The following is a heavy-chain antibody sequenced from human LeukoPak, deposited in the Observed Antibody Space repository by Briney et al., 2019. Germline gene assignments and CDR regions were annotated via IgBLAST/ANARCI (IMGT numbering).Heavy chain of an antibody. D-gene: IGHD2-2*01. Sequence: SETLSLTCTVSGGSISSYYWSWIRQPPGKGLEWIGYIYYSGSTNYNPSLKSRVTISVDTSKNQFSLKLSSVTAADTAVYYCARTSVSSYYYYGMDVWGQGTTVTVSS. V-gene: IGHV4-59*01. J-gene: IGHJ6*02. CDR1: GGSISSYY. CDR2: IYYSGST. CDR3: ARTSVSSYYYYGMDV.